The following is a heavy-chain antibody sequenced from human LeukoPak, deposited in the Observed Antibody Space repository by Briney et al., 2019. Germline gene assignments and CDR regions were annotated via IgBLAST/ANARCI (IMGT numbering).Heavy chain of an antibody. CDR3: AKGSLQGSPNYSVDY. D-gene: IGHD2-15*01. V-gene: IGHV3-30*18. J-gene: IGHJ4*02. CDR1: GFTFSSYG. CDR2: ISYDGSNK. Sequence: GGSLGLSCAASGFTFSSYGMHWVRQAPGKGLEWVAVISYDGSNKYYADSVKGRFTISRDNSKNTLYLQMNSLRAEDTAVYYCAKGSLQGSPNYSVDYWGQGTLVTVSS.